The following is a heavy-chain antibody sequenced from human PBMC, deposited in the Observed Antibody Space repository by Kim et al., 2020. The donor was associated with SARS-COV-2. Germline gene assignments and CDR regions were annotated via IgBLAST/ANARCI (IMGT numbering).Heavy chain of an antibody. CDR2: ISSSSSYI. CDR3: ARAPGSGWPNFDY. Sequence: GGSLRLSCAASGFTFSSYSMNWVRQAPGKRLEWVSSISSSSSYIYYADSVKGRFTISRDNAKNSLYLQMNSLRAEDTAVYYCARAPGSGWPNFDYWGQGTLVTVSS. D-gene: IGHD6-19*01. CDR1: GFTFSSYS. V-gene: IGHV3-21*01. J-gene: IGHJ4*02.